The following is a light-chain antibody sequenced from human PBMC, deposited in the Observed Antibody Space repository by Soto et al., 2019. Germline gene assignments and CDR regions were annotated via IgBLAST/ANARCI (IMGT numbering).Light chain of an antibody. CDR1: QGVSDGY. CDR2: AAF. V-gene: IGKV3-20*01. J-gene: IGKJ3*01. CDR3: QQDGSSLQT. Sequence: ELVLTQSPGTLSLSPGERATLSCRASQGVSDGYLAWYQKKPGQAPRLLIHAAFNRATGIPNRFSGSGSGTDFTLTISRLEPEDFAVYYCQQDGSSLQTFGPGTKVD.